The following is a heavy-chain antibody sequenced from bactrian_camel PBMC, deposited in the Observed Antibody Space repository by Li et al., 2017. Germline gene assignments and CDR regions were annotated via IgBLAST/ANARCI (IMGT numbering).Heavy chain of an antibody. CDR1: GFHFSSAA. J-gene: IGHJ4*01. V-gene: IGHV3S40*01. CDR2: INRNGDST. Sequence: VQLVESGGGNVQAGGSLRLSCTASGFHFSSAAMSWARQAPGKGFGWISTINRNGDSTYYHPSVKGRFTISRDNAKNAVYLQLDNLGIEDTAMYFCVNCNPPLYADGDNWVPDPGSSRGQGNQVTETSGTQVTVAHGTQVTVS. D-gene: IGHD7*01.